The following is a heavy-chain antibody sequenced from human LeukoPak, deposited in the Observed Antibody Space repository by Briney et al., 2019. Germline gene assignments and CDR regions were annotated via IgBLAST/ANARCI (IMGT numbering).Heavy chain of an antibody. D-gene: IGHD6-13*01. CDR1: GFTFDDYA. J-gene: IGHJ4*02. Sequence: RGGSPRLSCAASGFTFDDYAMHWVRQAPGMGLEWVSGISWNSGSIGYADSVKGRFTISRDNAKNSLYLQMNSLRAEDTALYYCAKTLPTEIIAAAGPIDYWGQGTLVTVSS. CDR2: ISWNSGSI. CDR3: AKTLPTEIIAAAGPIDY. V-gene: IGHV3-9*01.